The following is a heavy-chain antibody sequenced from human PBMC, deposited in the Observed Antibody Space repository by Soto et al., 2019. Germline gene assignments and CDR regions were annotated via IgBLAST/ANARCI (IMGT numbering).Heavy chain of an antibody. CDR1: AGSFNGHY. CDR2: INHSGST. J-gene: IGHJ6*02. CDR3: ARGRSDFWWGYYYYYYGMDV. V-gene: IGHV4-34*01. D-gene: IGHD3-3*01. Sequence: SQTLSLTCAVYAGSFNGHYRSWISQPQGTGLKWIGEINHSGSTNYNPSLKSRVTISADTSKNQCSLKLSSVTAADTAVYYCARGRSDFWWGYYYYYYGMDVWGQGTTVTGS.